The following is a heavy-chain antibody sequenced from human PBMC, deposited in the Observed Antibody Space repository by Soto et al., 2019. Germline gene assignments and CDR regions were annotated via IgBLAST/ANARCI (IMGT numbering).Heavy chain of an antibody. D-gene: IGHD2-21*02. CDR2: IYYSGST. V-gene: IGHV4-39*01. Sequence: SETLSLTCTVSGGSISSSSYYWGWIRQPPGKGLEWIGSIYYSGSTYYNPSLKSRVTISVDTSKNQFSLKLSSVTAADTAVYYCTRRVTPADYWGQGTLVTVSS. CDR3: TRRVTPADY. J-gene: IGHJ4*02. CDR1: GGSISSSSYY.